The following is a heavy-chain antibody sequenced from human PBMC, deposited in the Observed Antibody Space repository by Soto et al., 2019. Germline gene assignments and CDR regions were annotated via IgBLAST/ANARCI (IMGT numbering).Heavy chain of an antibody. CDR1: GGSFSNNY. J-gene: IGHJ4*02. Sequence: XETLSLTCAVYGGSFSNNYWTWFRQPPGKGLEWIGEISPSGTTKYIPSLKSRGTISVDTSREQFFLKVTSVSAADTAVYYCATSLWFGTQPEIWGPGTLVTVSA. CDR2: ISPSGTT. CDR3: ATSLWFGTQPEI. V-gene: IGHV4-34*01. D-gene: IGHD3-10*01.